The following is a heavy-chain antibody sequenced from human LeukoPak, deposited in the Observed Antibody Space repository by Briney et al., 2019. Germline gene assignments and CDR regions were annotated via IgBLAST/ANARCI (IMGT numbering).Heavy chain of an antibody. Sequence: SVKVSCKASGYTFTSYGISWVRQAPGQGLEWMGRIIPILGIANYAQKFQGRVTITADKSTSTAYMELSSLRSEDTAVYYCARVRDGYNYGSDYWGQGTLVTVSS. D-gene: IGHD5-24*01. CDR1: GYTFTSYG. J-gene: IGHJ4*02. CDR2: IIPILGIA. CDR3: ARVRDGYNYGSDY. V-gene: IGHV1-69*04.